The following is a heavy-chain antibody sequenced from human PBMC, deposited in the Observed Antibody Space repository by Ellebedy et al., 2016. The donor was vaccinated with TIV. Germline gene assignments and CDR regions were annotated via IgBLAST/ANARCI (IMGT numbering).Heavy chain of an antibody. V-gene: IGHV4-34*01. CDR1: GGSINDYY. CDR3: ARGDIAAGGVPFDS. D-gene: IGHD6-13*01. CDR2: INHSGSS. J-gene: IGHJ4*02. Sequence: SETLSLTXTVSGGSINDYYWSWIRQPPGKGLEWIGEINHSGSSNYNSSLKSRVTISVDTSKNQFSLKLTSVTAADTDVYYCARGDIAAGGVPFDSWGQGTLVTVSS.